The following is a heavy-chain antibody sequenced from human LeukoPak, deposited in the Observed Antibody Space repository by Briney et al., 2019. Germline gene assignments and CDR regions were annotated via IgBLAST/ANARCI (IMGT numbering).Heavy chain of an antibody. J-gene: IGHJ4*02. D-gene: IGHD3-10*01. CDR3: ARGKDGSGTYYNYFFDY. CDR2: VYYSGST. CDR1: GGSISSYY. Sequence: SETLSLTCTVSGGSISSYYWSWIRQTPGKGLEWIGYVYYSGSTNYNPSLKTRATISVDSSKNQFSLNLSSVTAADTAVYYCARGKDGSGTYYNYFFDYWGQGTLVTVSS. V-gene: IGHV4-59*01.